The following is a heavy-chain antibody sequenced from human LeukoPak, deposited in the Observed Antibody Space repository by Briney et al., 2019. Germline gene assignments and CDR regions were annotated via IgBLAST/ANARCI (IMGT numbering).Heavy chain of an antibody. Sequence: GGSLRLSCAASGFTFSSYEMNWVRQAPGKGLEWVSYISSSGSTIYYADSVKGRFTISRDNAKNSLYLQMNSLRAEDTAVYYCARGGSDYGSGSYMDHWGQGTLVTVSS. CDR1: GFTFSSYE. CDR2: ISSSGSTI. J-gene: IGHJ4*02. D-gene: IGHD3-10*01. CDR3: ARGGSDYGSGSYMDH. V-gene: IGHV3-48*03.